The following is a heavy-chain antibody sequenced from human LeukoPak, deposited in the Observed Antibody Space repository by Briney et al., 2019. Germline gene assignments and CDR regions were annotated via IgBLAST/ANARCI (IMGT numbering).Heavy chain of an antibody. CDR1: GFPFSSYA. V-gene: IGHV3-64D*09. CDR2: ISDSGGST. D-gene: IGHD3-10*01. CDR3: AKKVPGTSPFDD. J-gene: IGHJ4*02. Sequence: GGSLRLSCSASGFPFSSYAMHWVRQAPGKGLEYVSAISDSGGSTYYADSVKGRFTISRDNSKNTLYLQMSSLRAEDTAVYYCAKKVPGTSPFDDWGQGTLATVSS.